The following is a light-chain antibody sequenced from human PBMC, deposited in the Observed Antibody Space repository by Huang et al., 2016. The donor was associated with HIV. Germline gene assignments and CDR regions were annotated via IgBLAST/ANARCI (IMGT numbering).Light chain of an antibody. CDR2: DAS. CDR1: QSVSSY. Sequence: EIVLTQSPATLSLSPGERATLSCRASQSVSSYLAWYQKKPGQAPRLLIYDASTGAAGIPARFSGSGSGTDFTLTISSLEPEDFAVYYCQQRSNWPLTFGPGTKVDIK. CDR3: QQRSNWPLT. V-gene: IGKV3-11*01. J-gene: IGKJ3*01.